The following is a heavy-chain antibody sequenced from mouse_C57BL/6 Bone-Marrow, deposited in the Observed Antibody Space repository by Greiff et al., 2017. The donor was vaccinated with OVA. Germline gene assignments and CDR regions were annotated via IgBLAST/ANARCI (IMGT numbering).Heavy chain of an antibody. V-gene: IGHV5-17*01. CDR3: AREGKLITPDY. D-gene: IGHD1-1*01. J-gene: IGHJ2*01. CDR2: ISSGSSTI. Sequence: EVKLMESGGGLVKPGGSLKLSCAASGFTFSDYGMHWVRQAPEKGLEWVGYISSGSSTIYYADTVKGRFTISRDNAKNTLFLQMTSLRSEDTAMYYCAREGKLITPDYWGQGTTLTVSS. CDR1: GFTFSDYG.